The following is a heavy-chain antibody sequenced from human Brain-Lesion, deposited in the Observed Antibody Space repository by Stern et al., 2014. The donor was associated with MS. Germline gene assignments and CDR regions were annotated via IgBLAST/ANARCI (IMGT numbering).Heavy chain of an antibody. V-gene: IGHV3-30*18. CDR2: VSYDGSNK. J-gene: IGHJ5*02. Sequence: VQLVESGGGVVQPGRPLRLSCVASGFTFGRCAMHWVRQAPGKGLGWVAGVSYDGSNKYYADSVKGRFTISRDNSQNTLYMQMSSLRPEDTAVYYCAKDRQYLTYFFDHWGQGSLVTVSS. CDR3: AKDRQYLTYFFDH. CDR1: GFTFGRCA. D-gene: IGHD2/OR15-2a*01.